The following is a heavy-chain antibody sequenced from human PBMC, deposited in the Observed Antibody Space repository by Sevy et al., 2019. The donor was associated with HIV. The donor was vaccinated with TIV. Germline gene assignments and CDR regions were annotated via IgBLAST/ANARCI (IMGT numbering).Heavy chain of an antibody. CDR2: IPYGGSNK. D-gene: IGHD5-18*01. CDR3: ARADTTHWRGGSIFDY. CDR1: GLSVTNNG. V-gene: IGHV3-30*03. Sequence: GGSLRLSCEVSGLSVTNNGMHWVRQAPGKGLEWVAVIPYGGSNKYYADSVKGRFTISRDNSKNTLYLQMISLRAEDTAVYYCARADTTHWRGGSIFDYWGQGTLVTVSS. J-gene: IGHJ4*02.